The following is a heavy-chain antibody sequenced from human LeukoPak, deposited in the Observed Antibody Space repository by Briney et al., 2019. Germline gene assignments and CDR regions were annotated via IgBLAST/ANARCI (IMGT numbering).Heavy chain of an antibody. CDR2: ISGSGGST. CDR3: AKDRVAGTGGGDDAFDI. Sequence: GESLRLSCAASGFTFSSYAMSWVRQAPGKGLEWVSAISGSGGSTYYADSVKGRFTISRDNSKNTLYLQLNSLRGEDTAVYYCAKDRVAGTGGGDDAFDIWGQGTMATVSS. J-gene: IGHJ3*02. CDR1: GFTFSSYA. V-gene: IGHV3-23*01. D-gene: IGHD6-19*01.